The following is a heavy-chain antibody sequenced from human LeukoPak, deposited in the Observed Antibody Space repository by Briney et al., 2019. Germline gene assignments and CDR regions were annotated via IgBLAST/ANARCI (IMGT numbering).Heavy chain of an antibody. Sequence: GGSLRLSCVASGFSFTGYWMSWVRQAPGKGLEWVANIKQDETEKYYVDSVKGRFTTSRDNTKNSVFLQMNSLRAEDTAVYYCARNNYFDYWGQGTLVTVSS. CDR3: ARNNYFDY. V-gene: IGHV3-7*01. CDR1: GFSFTGYW. J-gene: IGHJ4*02. CDR2: IKQDETEK.